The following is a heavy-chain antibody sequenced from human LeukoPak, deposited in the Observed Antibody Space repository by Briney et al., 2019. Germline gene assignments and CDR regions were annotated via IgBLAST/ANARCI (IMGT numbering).Heavy chain of an antibody. CDR3: ARDVEGATCGFDF. Sequence: ASVKVSCKTSGYTFTSNGISWVRQAPGQGLEWMGWIGADSSNTRYPQKLQGRVTMTADQSTATVYMELRSLGFDDTALYYCARDVEGATCGFDFWGQGTLITVSS. J-gene: IGHJ4*02. V-gene: IGHV1-18*01. CDR2: IGADSSNT. D-gene: IGHD1-26*01. CDR1: GYTFTSNG.